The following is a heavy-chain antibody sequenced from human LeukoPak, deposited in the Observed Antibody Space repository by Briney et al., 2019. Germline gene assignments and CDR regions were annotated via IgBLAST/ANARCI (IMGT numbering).Heavy chain of an antibody. V-gene: IGHV4-61*08. CDR2: IYYSGST. CDR3: ARYWEIAARGRTAFDI. D-gene: IGHD6-6*01. Sequence: KSSETLSLTCAVSGGSISSGGYSWSWIRQPPGKGLEWIGYIYYSGSTNYNPSLKSRVTISVDTSKNQFSLKLSSVTAADTAVYYCARYWEIAARGRTAFDIWGQGTMVTVSS. CDR1: GGSISSGGYS. J-gene: IGHJ3*02.